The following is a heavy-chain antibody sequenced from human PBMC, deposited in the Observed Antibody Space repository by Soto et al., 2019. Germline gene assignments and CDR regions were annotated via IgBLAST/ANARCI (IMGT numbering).Heavy chain of an antibody. CDR1: GFSLGTSGMC. CDR3: ARMVSKIGKRGGPVGFDP. Sequence: KSGPTLVNPTQTLTLTCTFSGFSLGTSGMCVSWIRQPPGKALEWLALIDWDDDKYYSTSLKTRLTISKDTFKNQVVLTMTNMDPVDTATYYCARMVSKIGKRGGPVGFDPWGQGTLVTVSS. J-gene: IGHJ5*02. V-gene: IGHV2-70*01. D-gene: IGHD3-10*01. CDR2: IDWDDDK.